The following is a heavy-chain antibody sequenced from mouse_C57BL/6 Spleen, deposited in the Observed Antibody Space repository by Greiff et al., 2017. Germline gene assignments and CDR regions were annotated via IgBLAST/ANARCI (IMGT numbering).Heavy chain of an antibody. V-gene: IGHV1-15*01. J-gene: IGHJ4*01. D-gene: IGHD2-4*01. CDR3: TNYYEYDDVYYYAMDY. CDR2: IDPETGGT. CDR1: GYTFTDYE. Sequence: VQLQQSGAELVRPGASVTLSCKASGYTFTDYEMHWVKQTPVHGLEWIGAIDPETGGTAYNQKFKGKAILTADKSSSTAYMELRSLTSEDSAVYYCTNYYEYDDVYYYAMDYWGQGTSVTVSS.